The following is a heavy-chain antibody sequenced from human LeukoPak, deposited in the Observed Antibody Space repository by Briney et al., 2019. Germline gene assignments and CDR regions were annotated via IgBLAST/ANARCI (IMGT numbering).Heavy chain of an antibody. J-gene: IGHJ4*02. Sequence: GGSLRLSCAASGFTFSSYSMNWVRQAPGMGLEWVSSISSSSSHIDYADSVKGRFTISRDNAKNSLYLQMNSLSAEDTAVYYCAREMATIDDYWGQGTLVTVSS. CDR1: GFTFSSYS. CDR2: ISSSSSHI. CDR3: AREMATIDDY. D-gene: IGHD5-24*01. V-gene: IGHV3-21*01.